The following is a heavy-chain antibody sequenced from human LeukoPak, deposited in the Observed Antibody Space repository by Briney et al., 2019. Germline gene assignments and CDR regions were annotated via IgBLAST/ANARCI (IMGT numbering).Heavy chain of an antibody. CDR1: GYTFTSYY. V-gene: IGHV1-46*01. Sequence: GASVKVSCKASGYTFTSYYMHWVRQAPGQGLEWMGIINPSGGSTSYAQKFQGRVTMTRDTSTSTVYMELSSLRSEDTAVYYCARDNLRTVTTPPRDDYYYYYGMDVWGQGTTVTVSS. D-gene: IGHD4-17*01. CDR2: INPSGGST. CDR3: ARDNLRTVTTPPRDDYYYYYGMDV. J-gene: IGHJ6*02.